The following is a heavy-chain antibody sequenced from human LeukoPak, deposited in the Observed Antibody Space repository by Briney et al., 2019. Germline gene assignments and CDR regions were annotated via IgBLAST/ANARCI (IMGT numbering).Heavy chain of an antibody. J-gene: IGHJ5*02. CDR3: ARGQSRRNYCTNGVCYWGDWFDP. CDR1: GGSFSSYY. Sequence: SETLSLTCAVYGGSFSSYYWSWIRQPPGKGLEWIGEINHSGSTNYNPSLKSRVTISVDTSKNQFSLKLSSVTAADTAVYYCARGQSRRNYCTNGVCYWGDWFDPWGQGTLVTVSS. CDR2: INHSGST. D-gene: IGHD2-8*01. V-gene: IGHV4-34*01.